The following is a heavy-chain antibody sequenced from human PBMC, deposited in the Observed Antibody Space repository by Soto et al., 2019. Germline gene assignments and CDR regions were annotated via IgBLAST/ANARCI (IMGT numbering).Heavy chain of an antibody. D-gene: IGHD7-27*01. CDR2: IYSGGST. Sequence: GGSLRLSCAASGFTVSSNYMSWVRQAPGKGLEWVSVIYSGGSTYYANSVKGRFTITRDNSKNTLYLQMNSLRAEETAVYSCARELGIEPYWYFDLWGRGTLVTVSS. J-gene: IGHJ2*01. CDR1: GFTVSSNY. V-gene: IGHV3-53*01. CDR3: ARELGIEPYWYFDL.